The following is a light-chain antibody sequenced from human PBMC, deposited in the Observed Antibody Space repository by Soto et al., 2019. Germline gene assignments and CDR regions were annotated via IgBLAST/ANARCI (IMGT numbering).Light chain of an antibody. V-gene: IGLV2-14*03. Sequence: QSVLTQPASVSGSPGQSITISCTGTSSGVGGYNYVSWYQQHPGKAPKLMIYDVSNRPSGVSNRFSGSKSGNTASLTISGLQAEDEADYYCSSYTSSTTSSFGTGAKLTVL. CDR2: DVS. CDR3: SSYTSSTTSS. J-gene: IGLJ1*01. CDR1: SSGVGGYNY.